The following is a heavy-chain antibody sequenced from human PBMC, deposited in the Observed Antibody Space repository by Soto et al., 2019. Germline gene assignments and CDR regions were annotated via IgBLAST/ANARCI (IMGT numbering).Heavy chain of an antibody. J-gene: IGHJ6*03. CDR1: GGSFSGYY. D-gene: IGHD2-15*01. Sequence: SETLSLTCAVYGGSFSGYYWSWIRQPPGKGLEWIGEINHSGSTNYNPSLKSRVTISVDTSKNQFSLKLSSVTAADTAVYYCVRDSLVGWTYYYYMDVWGKGTTVTVSS. CDR3: VRDSLVGWTYYYYMDV. V-gene: IGHV4-34*01. CDR2: INHSGST.